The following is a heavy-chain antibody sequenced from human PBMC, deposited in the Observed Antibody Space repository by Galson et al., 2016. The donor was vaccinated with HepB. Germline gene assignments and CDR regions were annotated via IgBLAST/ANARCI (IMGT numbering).Heavy chain of an antibody. Sequence: QSGAEVKKPGQSLRISCEASGYSFATYWISWARQMPGKGLEWMGKIDPSDSDVYYSPSFQGHVTFSVNRSITTAYLQWSGLKASDTAIYYCSGHATEDPLGDYFEPGGQGTPVIVSS. J-gene: IGHJ5*02. CDR1: GYSFATYW. CDR3: SGHATEDPLGDYFEP. D-gene: IGHD2-15*01. CDR2: IDPSDSDV. V-gene: IGHV5-10-1*01.